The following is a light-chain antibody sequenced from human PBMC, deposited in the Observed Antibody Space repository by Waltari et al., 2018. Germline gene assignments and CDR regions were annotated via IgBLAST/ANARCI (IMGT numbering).Light chain of an antibody. CDR3: QSYDTSLRVV. CDR2: GST. J-gene: IGLJ3*02. V-gene: IGLV1-40*01. Sequence: QSVLTQPPSVSGAPGQRVTITCTGSGSNIGEGYAVPWYQPLPRAAPKLLIYGSTSRPLGVPDRFFGSTSGTSASLAITGLQAEDEADYYCQSYDTSLRVVFGGGTKLTVL. CDR1: GSNIGEGYA.